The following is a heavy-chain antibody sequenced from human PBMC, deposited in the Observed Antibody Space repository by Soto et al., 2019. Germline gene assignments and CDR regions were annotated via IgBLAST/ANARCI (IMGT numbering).Heavy chain of an antibody. J-gene: IGHJ5*02. CDR1: GFTVSSNY. Sequence: GGSLRLSCAASGFTVSSNYMSWVRQAPGKGLEWVSVIYSGGSTYYADSVKGRFTISRDKSKNTLYLQMNSLRAEDTAVYYCAREVKGSTSQHEFDPWGQGTLVTVSS. V-gene: IGHV3-53*01. D-gene: IGHD2-2*01. CDR2: IYSGGST. CDR3: AREVKGSTSQHEFDP.